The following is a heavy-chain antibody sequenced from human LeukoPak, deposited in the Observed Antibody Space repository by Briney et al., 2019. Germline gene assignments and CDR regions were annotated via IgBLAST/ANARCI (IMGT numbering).Heavy chain of an antibody. J-gene: IGHJ5*02. V-gene: IGHV4-39*01. CDR3: ANCSTTNCYAGA. Sequence: PSETLSLTCTVSGDSIRSSGNYWGWIRQSPWKGLQWIGSIYYSGTTYYNPSLKSRVTIYVDTSKNQFSLKLTSVTAADTAVHYCANCSTTNCYAGAWGQGTLVTVSS. CDR2: IYYSGTT. D-gene: IGHD2-2*01. CDR1: GDSIRSSGNY.